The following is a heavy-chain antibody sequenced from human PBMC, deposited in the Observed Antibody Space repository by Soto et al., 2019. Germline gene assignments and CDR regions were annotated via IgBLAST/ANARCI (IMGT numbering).Heavy chain of an antibody. CDR3: ARVGPYCGGDCYSPPP. CDR1: GYSIRNGYY. D-gene: IGHD2-21*02. J-gene: IGHJ5*02. Sequence: SETLSLTCTVSGYSIRNGYYWGWVRQPPGKGLEWIGTIYHSGSTYYNPSLKSRVTISVDASENHFSLKLSSVTAADTAVYYCARVGPYCGGDCYSPPPWGQGTLVTVSS. CDR2: IYHSGST. V-gene: IGHV4-38-2*02.